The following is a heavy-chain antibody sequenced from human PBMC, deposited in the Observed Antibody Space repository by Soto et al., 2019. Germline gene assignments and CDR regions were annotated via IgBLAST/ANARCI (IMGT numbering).Heavy chain of an antibody. CDR3: ARPKGSYSSGYYYFDY. CDR1: GGTFSTYA. V-gene: IGHV1-69*01. Sequence: QVQLVQSGAEVKQPGSSVKVSCKTSGGTFSTYAIYWVRQAPGQGLEWMGAIIPLFGTADYAQKFQGRVTSTAEESTSTDYMDLSSLTAEDTAVYYCARPKGSYSSGYYYFDYWGQGTLVTVSS. J-gene: IGHJ4*02. D-gene: IGHD6-19*01. CDR2: IIPLFGTA.